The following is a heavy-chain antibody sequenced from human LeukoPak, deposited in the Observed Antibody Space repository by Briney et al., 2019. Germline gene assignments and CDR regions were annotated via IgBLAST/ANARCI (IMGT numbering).Heavy chain of an antibody. J-gene: IGHJ4*02. CDR1: GYTFTSYG. D-gene: IGHD6-13*01. V-gene: IGHV1-8*02. CDR2: MNPNSGNT. Sequence: ASVKVSCKASGYTFTSYGISWVRQAPGQGLEWMGWMNPNSGNTGYAQKFQGRVTMTRNTSISTAYMELSSLRSEDTAVYYCARVPPYSSSWYTKYYFDYWGQGTLVTVSS. CDR3: ARVPPYSSSWYTKYYFDY.